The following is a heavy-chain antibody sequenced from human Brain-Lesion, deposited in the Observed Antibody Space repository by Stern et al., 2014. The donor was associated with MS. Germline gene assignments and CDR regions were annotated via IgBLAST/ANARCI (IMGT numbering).Heavy chain of an antibody. CDR1: GYSFPHFW. CDR2: IYPGDSDT. D-gene: IGHD3-16*01. V-gene: IGHV5-51*03. CDR3: ARGRYDRDGYYHSEYDY. J-gene: IGHJ4*02. Sequence: VQLQESGAEVTKPGESLKISCKASGYSFPHFWIAWVRQVSGRGLEWMGVIYPGDSDTIYSPAFQGQVTISVDKSFDTAYLQWSSLKASDTAIYYCARGRYDRDGYYHSEYDYWGQGTLVSVSS.